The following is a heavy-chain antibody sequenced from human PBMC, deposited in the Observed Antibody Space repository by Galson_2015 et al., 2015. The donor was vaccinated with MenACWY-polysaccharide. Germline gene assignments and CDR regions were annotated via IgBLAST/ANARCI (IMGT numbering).Heavy chain of an antibody. D-gene: IGHD2-2*01. CDR1: GSRFSNSG. J-gene: IGHJ3*02. Sequence: SLRLSCAASGSRFSNSGMHWVRQAPGKGLEWVAVIQYDGSNKVYADSVKGRFTISRDNYKNTVFLEMNTLGVEDTAVYYCAREASRIVFHSFEIWGRGTIISDSS. CDR3: AREASRIVFHSFEI. V-gene: IGHV3-33*01. CDR2: IQYDGSNK.